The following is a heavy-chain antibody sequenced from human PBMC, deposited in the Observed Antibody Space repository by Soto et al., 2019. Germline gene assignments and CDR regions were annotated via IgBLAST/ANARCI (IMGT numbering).Heavy chain of an antibody. CDR3: ARTAPGTYFDY. V-gene: IGHV3-23*01. D-gene: IGHD6-13*01. CDR1: GFTFSSYA. CDR2: ISGSGGST. Sequence: EVQLLDSGGGLVQPGGSLRLSCAASGFTFSSYAMNWVRQAPGKRLEWVSVISGSGGSTYYADSVKGRFTISRDNSKNTLYLQMNSLRAEDTAGDYCARTAPGTYFDYWRQGTLVTVSS. J-gene: IGHJ4*02.